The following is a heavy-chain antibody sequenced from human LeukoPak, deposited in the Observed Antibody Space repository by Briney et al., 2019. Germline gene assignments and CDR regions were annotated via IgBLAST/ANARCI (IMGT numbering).Heavy chain of an antibody. CDR1: GFTFDDYA. CDR2: ISWNSGSI. J-gene: IGHJ4*02. V-gene: IGHV3-9*01. Sequence: GGSLRLSCAASGFTFDDYAMHWVRQAPGKGLEWVSGISWNSGSIGYADSVKGRFTIFRDNAKNSLYLQMNSLRAEDTALYYCAKAGEEVVPAASFDYWGQGTLVTVSS. D-gene: IGHD2-2*01. CDR3: AKAGEEVVPAASFDY.